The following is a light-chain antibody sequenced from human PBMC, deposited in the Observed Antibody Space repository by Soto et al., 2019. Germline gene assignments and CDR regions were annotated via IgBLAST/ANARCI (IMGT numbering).Light chain of an antibody. V-gene: IGKV3-15*01. Sequence: EIVMTQSPATLSVSPGKISTLSCRASQSVSSNLAWYQQKPVQAPRLLIYGASTRATGIPASFSGSGSATDFTLTISSLEPQDFAAYYCQQRNNWHPITFGHGTRLEIK. CDR3: QQRNNWHPIT. J-gene: IGKJ5*01. CDR2: GAS. CDR1: QSVSSN.